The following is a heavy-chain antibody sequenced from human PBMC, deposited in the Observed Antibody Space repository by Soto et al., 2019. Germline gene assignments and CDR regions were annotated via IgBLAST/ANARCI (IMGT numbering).Heavy chain of an antibody. V-gene: IGHV4-4*02. J-gene: IGHJ6*02. D-gene: IGHD6-13*01. Sequence: SETLSLTCAVSGGSIRSNNWWSWVRQPPGKGLEWIGEIFHSGSTNYNPSLKARVTISVDKSKNQFSLNVISVTAADTAVYYCRRSSRYSTDVWGQGTTVTVSS. CDR3: RRSSRYSTDV. CDR1: GGSIRSNNW. CDR2: IFHSGST.